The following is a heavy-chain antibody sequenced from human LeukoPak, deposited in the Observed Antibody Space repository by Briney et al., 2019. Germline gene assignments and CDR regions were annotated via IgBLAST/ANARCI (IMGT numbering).Heavy chain of an antibody. CDR1: GFSVSDNY. V-gene: IGHV3-66*01. Sequence: PGGSLRLSCAASGFSVSDNYMSWVRQAPGTGLEWVSVIYSRGSTYYTDSVKGRFTISRDISKNTLFLQVNSLRPEDTAVYYCAREIINPLGYWGQGTLVIVSA. D-gene: IGHD3-16*01. J-gene: IGHJ4*02. CDR3: AREIINPLGY. CDR2: IYSRGST.